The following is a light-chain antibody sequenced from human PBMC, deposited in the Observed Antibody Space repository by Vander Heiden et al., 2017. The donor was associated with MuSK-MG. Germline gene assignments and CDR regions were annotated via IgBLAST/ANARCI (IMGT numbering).Light chain of an antibody. Sequence: VLAHSPATLSCSPGERATLSCRASQSVSSYLAWYQQKPGQAPRLLIYDASNRATGIPARFSGSGSGTDFTLTISSLDPEDFAVYYCQQRSNWPLTFGGGTKVEIK. J-gene: IGKJ4*01. CDR3: QQRSNWPLT. CDR2: DAS. V-gene: IGKV3-11*01. CDR1: QSVSSY.